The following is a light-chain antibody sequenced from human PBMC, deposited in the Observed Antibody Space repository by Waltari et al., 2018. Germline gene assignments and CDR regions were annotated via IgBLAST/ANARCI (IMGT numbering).Light chain of an antibody. CDR3: QSYDNRNHWV. J-gene: IGLJ3*02. CDR1: SGSIASNY. Sequence: NFMLTQPHSVSESPGKTVTISCTRSSGSIASNYVQWYQQRPGSSPTAVIYEDNQRPSGAPEPFAGSIDSSSNSASLTISGLKTEDEADYYCQSYDNRNHWVFGGGTKLTVL. CDR2: EDN. V-gene: IGLV6-57*01.